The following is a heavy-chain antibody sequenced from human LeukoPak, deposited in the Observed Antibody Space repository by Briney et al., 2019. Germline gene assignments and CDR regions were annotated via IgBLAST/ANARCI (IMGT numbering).Heavy chain of an antibody. D-gene: IGHD5-18*01. CDR3: AKDIAQGYTFGSIEQDY. Sequence: GSLRLSRAASGFTFSSYWMSWVRQAPGKGLEWVSAISESGTGTYYADSVKGRFTISRDNSKNTLSLHMNSLRAEDTAVYYCAKDIAQGYTFGSIEQDYWGQGTLVTVSS. V-gene: IGHV3-23*01. CDR1: GFTFSSYW. CDR2: ISESGTGT. J-gene: IGHJ4*02.